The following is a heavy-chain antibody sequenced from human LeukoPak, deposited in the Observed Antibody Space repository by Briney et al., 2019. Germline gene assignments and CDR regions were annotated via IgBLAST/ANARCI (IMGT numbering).Heavy chain of an antibody. V-gene: IGHV3-21*01. Sequence: PGGSLRLSCAASGFTFSSYSMTWVRQAPGKGLEWVSSISSSSSYIYYADSVKGRFTISRDNAKNSLYLQMNSLRAEHTAVYYCARDRRAYCSSTSCYGMDVWGQGTTVTVSS. CDR3: ARDRRAYCSSTSCYGMDV. CDR1: GFTFSSYS. J-gene: IGHJ6*02. D-gene: IGHD2-2*01. CDR2: ISSSSSYI.